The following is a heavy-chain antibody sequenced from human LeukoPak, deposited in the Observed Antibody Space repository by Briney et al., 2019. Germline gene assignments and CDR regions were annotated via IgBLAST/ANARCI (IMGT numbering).Heavy chain of an antibody. CDR2: INPNSGGT. CDR3: ARASPGYSSSWYVKSRAYNWFDP. Sequence: GASVKVSCKASGYTFTGYYMHWVRQAPGQGLEWMGWINPNSGGTNYAQKFQGRVTMTRDTSISTAYMELSRLRSDDTAVYYCARASPGYSSSWYVKSRAYNWFDPWGQGTLVTVSS. J-gene: IGHJ5*02. CDR1: GYTFTGYY. D-gene: IGHD6-13*01. V-gene: IGHV1-2*02.